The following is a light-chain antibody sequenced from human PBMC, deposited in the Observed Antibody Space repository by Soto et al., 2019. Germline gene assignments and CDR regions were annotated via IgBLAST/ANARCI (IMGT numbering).Light chain of an antibody. CDR3: QQYGVAPGT. V-gene: IGKV3-20*01. CDR2: ETS. Sequence: EIVLTQSPGTLSLYPGERATLSCRASQSISTRYIAWYQQKGGQAPRLLIYETSSRGTGIADRFIGSGTGTEFTLTISRLEPEDFTVYYCQQYGVAPGTFGQGTKLEI. J-gene: IGKJ1*01. CDR1: QSISTRY.